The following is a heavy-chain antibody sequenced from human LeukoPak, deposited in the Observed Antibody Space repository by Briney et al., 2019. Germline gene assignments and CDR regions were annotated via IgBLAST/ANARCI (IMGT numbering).Heavy chain of an antibody. CDR1: GFTFSSYS. J-gene: IGHJ4*02. CDR2: ISSSSSYI. Sequence: GGSLRLSCAASGFTFSSYSMNWVRQAPGKGLEWVSSISSSSSYIYYADSVKGRFTISRDNAKNSLYLQVNSLRAEDTAVYYCARDRHYYGSGSYYNEFDYWGQGTLVTVSS. CDR3: ARDRHYYGSGSYYNEFDY. V-gene: IGHV3-21*01. D-gene: IGHD3-10*01.